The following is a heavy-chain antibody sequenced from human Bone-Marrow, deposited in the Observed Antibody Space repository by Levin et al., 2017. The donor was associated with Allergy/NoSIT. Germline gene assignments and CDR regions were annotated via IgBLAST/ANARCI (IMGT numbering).Heavy chain of an antibody. CDR3: AKGGISARPGLDY. Sequence: GESLKISCAASGFTFSTYAMSWVRQAPGKGLEWVSSVTDSGGSTYYTDSVKGRFTVSRDNSKNILYLQMNSLRAEDTAVYYCAKGGISARPGLDYWGQGTLVSVSS. CDR1: GFTFSTYA. D-gene: IGHD6-6*01. CDR2: VTDSGGST. J-gene: IGHJ4*02. V-gene: IGHV3-23*01.